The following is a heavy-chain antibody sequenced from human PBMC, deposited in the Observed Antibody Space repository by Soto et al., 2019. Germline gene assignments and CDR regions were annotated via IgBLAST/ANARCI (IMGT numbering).Heavy chain of an antibody. CDR3: AREIVTAGGNNYFDP. CDR2: VYHTGDT. CDR1: GGTVASSHW. J-gene: IGHJ5*02. V-gene: IGHV4-4*01. Sequence: GTLSLTCGVSGGTVASSHWWSWVRQSPGGGLEWIGNVYHTGDTNLNPSLQSRVTISVDKSNNQFSLRLNSLTAADTAVYFCAREIVTAGGNNYFDPWGPGTPATVSS. D-gene: IGHD2-21*02.